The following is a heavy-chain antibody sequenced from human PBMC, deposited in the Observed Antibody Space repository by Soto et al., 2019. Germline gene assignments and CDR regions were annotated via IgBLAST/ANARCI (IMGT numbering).Heavy chain of an antibody. CDR2: ISYDGSNK. J-gene: IGHJ4*02. CDR1: GFTFSSYG. CDR3: AKDRTDSSGYYSGYYFDY. Sequence: GGSLRLSCAASGFTFSSYGMHWVRQSPGKGLEWVAVISYDGSNKYYADSVKGRFTISRDNSKNTLYLQMNSLRAEVTAVYYCAKDRTDSSGYYSGYYFDYWGQGTLVTVSS. V-gene: IGHV3-30*18. D-gene: IGHD3-22*01.